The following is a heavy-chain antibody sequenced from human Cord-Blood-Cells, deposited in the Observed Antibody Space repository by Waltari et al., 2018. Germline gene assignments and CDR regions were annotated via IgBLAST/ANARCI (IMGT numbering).Heavy chain of an antibody. D-gene: IGHD3-10*01. CDR2: FNSDGGST. V-gene: IGHV3-74*01. Sequence: EVQLVESGGGLVQPGGSLRLSCAASGFTFSSYWMHWVRQAPGKGLVWVSRFNSDGGSTRYPGSVKGRLPISRDNAKNTLYLQMNSLRAEDTAVYYCARGGIRFGELYYFDYWGQGTLVTVSS. CDR3: ARGGIRFGELYYFDY. CDR1: GFTFSSYW. J-gene: IGHJ4*02.